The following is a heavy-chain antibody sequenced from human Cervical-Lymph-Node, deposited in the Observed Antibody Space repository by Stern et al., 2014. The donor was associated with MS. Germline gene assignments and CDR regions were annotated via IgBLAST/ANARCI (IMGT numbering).Heavy chain of an antibody. CDR1: GFIFSTYA. D-gene: IGHD5-18*01. J-gene: IGHJ4*02. CDR2: ISFDGGTR. V-gene: IGHV3-30-3*01. Sequence: QDQLVQSGGGVVQPGRSLRLSCAASGFIFSTYAMYWVRQAPGKGLEWVAVISFDGGTRDYADSVRGRFTLSRDNLKNTMYLQMNSLRPEDTAVYYCARGGYPIRVDTESPADYWGQGTLVTVSS. CDR3: ARGGYPIRVDTESPADY.